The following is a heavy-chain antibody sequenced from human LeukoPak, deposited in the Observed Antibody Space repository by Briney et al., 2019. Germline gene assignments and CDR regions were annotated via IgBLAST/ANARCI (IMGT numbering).Heavy chain of an antibody. Sequence: GESLKISCKGSGYSFTSYWIGWVRQMPGKGLEWMGIIYPGDSDTRYSPSFQGQVTISADKSISTAYLQWSSLKASDTAMYYCARLPTYYHGSGSYLGYYGMDVWGQGTTVTVSS. CDR2: IYPGDSDT. J-gene: IGHJ6*02. CDR3: ARLPTYYHGSGSYLGYYGMDV. CDR1: GYSFTSYW. V-gene: IGHV5-51*01. D-gene: IGHD3-10*01.